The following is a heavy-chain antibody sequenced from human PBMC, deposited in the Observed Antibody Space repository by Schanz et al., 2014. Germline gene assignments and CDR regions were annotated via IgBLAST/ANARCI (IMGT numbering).Heavy chain of an antibody. V-gene: IGHV4-31*03. CDR2: ISNSGST. J-gene: IGHJ3*02. CDR1: GGSVSSGGDY. D-gene: IGHD4-17*01. CDR3: ARDRGRGDLPGDI. Sequence: QVQLQESGPGLAKPSQTLSLTFTVFGGSVSSGGDYWSWIRQHPGKGLEWIGFISNSGSTYYNPSLKRRVSITVDTTKNQFSLNLSSAAAADAAVYYCARDRGRGDLPGDIWGQGTMVTVSS.